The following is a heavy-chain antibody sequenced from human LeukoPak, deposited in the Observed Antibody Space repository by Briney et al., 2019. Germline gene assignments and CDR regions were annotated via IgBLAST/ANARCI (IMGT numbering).Heavy chain of an antibody. Sequence: GASVKVSCKASGGTFTNYAFSWVRQAPGQGLEWMGRIIPILGTANYAQRFQGRVTITADKSTSTAYMELSSLRSEDTAMYYCAGGLPFDYWGQGTLVTVSS. CDR1: GGTFTNYA. CDR3: AGGLPFDY. CDR2: IIPILGTA. J-gene: IGHJ4*02. V-gene: IGHV1-69*04.